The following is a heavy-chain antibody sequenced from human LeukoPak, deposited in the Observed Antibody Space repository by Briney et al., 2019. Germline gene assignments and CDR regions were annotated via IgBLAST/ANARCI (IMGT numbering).Heavy chain of an antibody. CDR3: ARDPPHRFTMIEKDS. D-gene: IGHD3-22*01. Sequence: GGSLRLSCTASGFSFTTYWMAWVRQAPGKGLEWVANINEDGRHKNYLDSVKGRFTISRDNTKDSVYLQMNSLRAEDTAVYYCARDPPHRFTMIEKDSWGQGILVTVS. CDR2: INEDGRHK. J-gene: IGHJ4*02. V-gene: IGHV3-7*01. CDR1: GFSFTTYW.